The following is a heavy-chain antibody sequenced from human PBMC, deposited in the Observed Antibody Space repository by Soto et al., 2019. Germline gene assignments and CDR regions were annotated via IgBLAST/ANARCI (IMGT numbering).Heavy chain of an antibody. CDR1: GFTFSAYG. CDR3: ERGFTRLLTNPASGHGQR. CDR2: ISSSSSYM. Sequence: EVQLVESGGGLVKPGGSLRLSCAASGFTFSAYGMNWVRQAPGKGLEWVAYISSSSSYMYYADSVKGRFTDARDNAQKSIFLKMNSLRADDTAGYYCERGFTRLLTNPASGHGQRWGRGTLVTVSS. J-gene: IGHJ1*01. D-gene: IGHD3-10*01. V-gene: IGHV3-21*02.